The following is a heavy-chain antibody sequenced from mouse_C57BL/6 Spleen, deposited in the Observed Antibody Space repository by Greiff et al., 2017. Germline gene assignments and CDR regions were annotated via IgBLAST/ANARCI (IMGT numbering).Heavy chain of an antibody. CDR3: ARGIDNYEGDWYFDG. Sequence: QVQLQQSGPELVKPGASVKISCKASGYAFSSSWMNWVKQRPGKGLEWIGRIYPGDGDTNYNGKFKGKATLTADKSSSTAYMQHSSLTSEDSAVYFCARGIDNYEGDWYFDGWGTGTTVTVSS. V-gene: IGHV1-82*01. D-gene: IGHD1-3*01. CDR2: IYPGDGDT. J-gene: IGHJ1*03. CDR1: GYAFSSSW.